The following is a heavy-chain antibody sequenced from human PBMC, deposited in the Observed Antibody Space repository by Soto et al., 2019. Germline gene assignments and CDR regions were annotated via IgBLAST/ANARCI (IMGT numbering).Heavy chain of an antibody. J-gene: IGHJ4*02. Sequence: QVQLQESGPGLVKPSQTLSLTCTVSGGSISSGGYYWSWIRQHPGKGLEWIGYIYYSGGTYYNPSLKSRVTISVYTSKNQFSLKLSSVTAADTAVYYCARTPGISTITKGYFDYWGQGTLVTVSS. CDR1: GGSISSGGYY. D-gene: IGHD5-12*01. CDR3: ARTPGISTITKGYFDY. CDR2: IYYSGGT. V-gene: IGHV4-31*03.